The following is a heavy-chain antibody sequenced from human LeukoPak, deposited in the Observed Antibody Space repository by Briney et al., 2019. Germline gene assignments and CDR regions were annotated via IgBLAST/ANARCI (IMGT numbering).Heavy chain of an antibody. CDR3: ARDSQGGNYYGMDV. D-gene: IGHD3-16*01. V-gene: IGHV4-59*01. CDR2: IYYSGST. CDR1: GGSISTYY. J-gene: IGHJ6*02. Sequence: SETLSLTCTVSGGSISTYYWNWIRQPPGKGLEWIGYIYYSGSTNYNPSLKSRVTISVDTSKNQFSLKLSSVTAADTAVYHCARDSQGGNYYGMDVWGQGTTVTVSS.